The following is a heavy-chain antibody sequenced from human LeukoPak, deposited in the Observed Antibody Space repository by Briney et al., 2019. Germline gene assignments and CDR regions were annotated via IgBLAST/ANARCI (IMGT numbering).Heavy chain of an antibody. J-gene: IGHJ4*02. Sequence: ASVKVSCKASGYTFSGYYMHWVRQAPGQGLEWMGWINPNSGGTNYAQKFQGRVTMTRDTSISTAYMELSRLRSDDTAVYYCARVFLDYYGLGSYSYFDYWGQGTLVTVSS. CDR3: ARVFLDYYGLGSYSYFDY. CDR2: INPNSGGT. CDR1: GYTFSGYY. D-gene: IGHD3-10*01. V-gene: IGHV1-2*02.